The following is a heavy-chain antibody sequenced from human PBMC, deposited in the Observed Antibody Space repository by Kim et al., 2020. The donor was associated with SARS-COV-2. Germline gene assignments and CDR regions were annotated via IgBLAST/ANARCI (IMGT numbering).Heavy chain of an antibody. D-gene: IGHD1-26*01. V-gene: IGHV3-7*03. CDR1: GFTFSNYP. CDR3: ARGTSGSS. Sequence: GGSLRLSCAASGFTFSNYPMHWVRQAPGKGLEWVANIKQDGSEKYYVDSVKGRFTISRDNAKNSLYLQMNSLRAEDTAVYYCARGTSGSSWGQGTLVTVSS. J-gene: IGHJ5*02. CDR2: IKQDGSEK.